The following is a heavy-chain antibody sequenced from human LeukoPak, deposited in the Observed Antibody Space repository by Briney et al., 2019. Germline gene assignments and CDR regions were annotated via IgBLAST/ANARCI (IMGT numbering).Heavy chain of an antibody. J-gene: IGHJ6*03. CDR3: ARGLHDKHWSAFRYMDV. CDR1: GGSFSGYY. Sequence: SETLSLTCAVYGGSFSGYYWSWIRQSPGKGLEWIGEINHSGSTNYNPSLKSRVTISVDTSKNQFSLKLSSVTAADTAVYYCARGLHDKHWSAFRYMDVWGKGTTVTVSS. CDR2: INHSGST. D-gene: IGHD3-3*01. V-gene: IGHV4-34*01.